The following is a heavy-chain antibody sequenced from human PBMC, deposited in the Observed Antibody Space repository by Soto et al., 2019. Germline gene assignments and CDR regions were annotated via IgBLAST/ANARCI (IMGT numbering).Heavy chain of an antibody. D-gene: IGHD5-12*01. V-gene: IGHV1-3*04. CDR3: ARAISGYVT. J-gene: IGHJ5*02. Sequence: QVQLVQSGAEVKKPGASVKVSCKASGITYTTYAIHWVRQAPVQGLEWMGWINTGNGNTRYSQRFQGRVTLTTDTSANTAYMDLSSLTSEDTAVYYCARAISGYVTWGQGTLITVSS. CDR2: INTGNGNT. CDR1: GITYTTYA.